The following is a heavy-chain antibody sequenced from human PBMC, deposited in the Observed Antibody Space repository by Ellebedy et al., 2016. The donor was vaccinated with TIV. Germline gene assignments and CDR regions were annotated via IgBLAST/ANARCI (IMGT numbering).Heavy chain of an antibody. V-gene: IGHV2-26*01. D-gene: IGHD2-21*02. CDR2: IFSNDEK. CDR3: VRALKYCGGDCTYKFDF. Sequence: SGPTLVKPKETLTLTCTVSGFSLTNIIMGVSWIRQPPGKALEWPAHIFSNDEKSYSTSLEARLSISKDTAKSQVVLTVANMDPLDTATYYCVRALKYCGGDCTYKFDFWGQGALVTVSS. J-gene: IGHJ4*02. CDR1: GFSLTNIIMG.